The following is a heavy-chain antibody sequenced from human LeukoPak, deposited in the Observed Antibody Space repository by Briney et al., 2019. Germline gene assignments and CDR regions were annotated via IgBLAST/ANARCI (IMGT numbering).Heavy chain of an antibody. CDR1: GFTFGDYV. Sequence: GGSLRLSCTASGFTFGDYVMSWVRQAPGKALEWVSSISSSSLYIYYADSVRGRFTISRDNAKSSLYLQMNSLRAEDTAVYYCASEQSGNYYRPFDSWGQGTLVTVSS. V-gene: IGHV3-21*01. CDR2: ISSSSLYI. J-gene: IGHJ4*02. CDR3: ASEQSGNYYRPFDS. D-gene: IGHD1-26*01.